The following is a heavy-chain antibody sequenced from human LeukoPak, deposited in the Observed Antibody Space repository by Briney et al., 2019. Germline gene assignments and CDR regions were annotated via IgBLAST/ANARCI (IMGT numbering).Heavy chain of an antibody. CDR2: ISYDGSNK. V-gene: IGHV3-30-3*01. J-gene: IGHJ4*02. CDR1: GFTFSSYA. Sequence: SGGSLRLSCAASGFTFSSYAMHWVRQAPGKGLEWVAVISYDGSNKYYADSVKGRFTISRDNSKNTLYLQMNSLRTEDTAVYYCATAPQTSTGYKPSLIDYWGQGTLVTVSS. D-gene: IGHD1-14*01. CDR3: ATAPQTSTGYKPSLIDY.